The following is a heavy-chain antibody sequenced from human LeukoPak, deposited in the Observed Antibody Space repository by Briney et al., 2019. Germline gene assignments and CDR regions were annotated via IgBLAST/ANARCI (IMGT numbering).Heavy chain of an antibody. CDR3: ARNPYYYYYMDV. Sequence: PSETLSLTCTVSGGSISSSSYYWGWIRQPPGKGLEWIGTIYYSGSTYYNPSLKSRVTISVDTSKNQFSPKLSSVTAADTAVYYCARNPYYYYYMDVWGKGTTVTVSS. V-gene: IGHV4-39*07. J-gene: IGHJ6*03. CDR2: IYYSGST. CDR1: GGSISSSSYY.